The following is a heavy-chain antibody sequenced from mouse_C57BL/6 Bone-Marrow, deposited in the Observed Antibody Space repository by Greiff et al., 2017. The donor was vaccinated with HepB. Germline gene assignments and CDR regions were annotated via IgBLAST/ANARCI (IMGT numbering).Heavy chain of an antibody. V-gene: IGHV1-42*01. CDR1: GSSFTGYY. CDR2: INPSTGGT. CDR3: ARTHYYGSSYVAWFAY. Sequence: VQLQQSGPELVKPGASVKISCKASGSSFTGYYMNWVKQSPEKSLEWIGEINPSTGGTTYNQKFKAKATLTVDKSSSTAYMQLKSLTSEDSAVYYCARTHYYGSSYVAWFAYWGQGTLVTVSA. J-gene: IGHJ3*01. D-gene: IGHD1-1*01.